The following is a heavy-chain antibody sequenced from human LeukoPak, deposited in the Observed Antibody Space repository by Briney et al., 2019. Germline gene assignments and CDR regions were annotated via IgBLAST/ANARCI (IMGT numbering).Heavy chain of an antibody. D-gene: IGHD5-18*01. Sequence: SETLSLTCAVYGGSFSGYYWSWIRQPPGKRLEWIGYIYYSGSTSYNPSLKSRVTISVDTSKNQISLKLSSVTAADTGVYYCARDLGVMVRAFDIWGQGTMVTVSS. CDR1: GGSFSGYY. CDR2: IYYSGST. V-gene: IGHV4-59*01. CDR3: ARDLGVMVRAFDI. J-gene: IGHJ3*02.